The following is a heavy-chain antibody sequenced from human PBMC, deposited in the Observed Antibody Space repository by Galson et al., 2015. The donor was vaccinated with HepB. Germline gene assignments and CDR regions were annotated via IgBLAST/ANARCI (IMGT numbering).Heavy chain of an antibody. J-gene: IGHJ4*02. CDR2: ISAYKGNI. Sequence: QSGAEVKKPGESLKISCKASGYNFTSFGISWVRHAPGQGPEWMGWISAYKGNINFAQKFQGRVTMTKDTSTSTGYMEVRSLRSDDTAVYYCARDVGEDTIMIFFDYWGQGTLVTVSS. CDR1: GYNFTSFG. CDR3: ARDVGEDTIMIFFDY. D-gene: IGHD3/OR15-3a*01. V-gene: IGHV1-18*01.